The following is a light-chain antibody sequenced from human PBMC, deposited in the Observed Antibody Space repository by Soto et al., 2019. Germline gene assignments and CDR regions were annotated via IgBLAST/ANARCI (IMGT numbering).Light chain of an antibody. V-gene: IGLV6-57*04. CDR3: QSYDSSTVV. J-gene: IGLJ2*01. CDR2: EDN. CDR1: SGGIASNY. Sequence: FMLTQPHSVSESPGKTVTISCTRSSGGIASNYVQWYQQRPGSAPTTVIYEDNQRPSGVPDRFSGSIDSSSNSASLTISGLKTEDEADYYCQSYDSSTVVFGGGTKLTVL.